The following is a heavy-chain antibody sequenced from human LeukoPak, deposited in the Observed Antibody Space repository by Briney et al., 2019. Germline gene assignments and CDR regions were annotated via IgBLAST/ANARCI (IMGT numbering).Heavy chain of an antibody. CDR2: IYYSGST. CDR1: GGSISSSSYY. Sequence: SETLSLTCTVSGGSISSSSYYWGWIRQPPGKGLEWIGSIYYSGSTYYNPPLKSRVTISVDTSKNQFSLKLSSVTAADTAVYYCASGYSYSFLFIYWGQGTLVTVSS. CDR3: ASGYSYSFLFIY. J-gene: IGHJ4*02. D-gene: IGHD5-18*01. V-gene: IGHV4-39*01.